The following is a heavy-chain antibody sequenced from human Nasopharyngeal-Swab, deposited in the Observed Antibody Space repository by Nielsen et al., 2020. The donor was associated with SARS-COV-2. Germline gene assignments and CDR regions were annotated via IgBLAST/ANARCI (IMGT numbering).Heavy chain of an antibody. CDR3: ARDSGIVGAPWDAFDI. D-gene: IGHD1-26*01. CDR2: IYSGGST. Sequence: VRQAPGKGLEWVSVIYSGGSTYYADSVKGRFTTSRDNSKNTLYLQMNSLRAEDTAVYYCARDSGIVGAPWDAFDIWGQGTMVTVSS. V-gene: IGHV3-66*01. J-gene: IGHJ3*02.